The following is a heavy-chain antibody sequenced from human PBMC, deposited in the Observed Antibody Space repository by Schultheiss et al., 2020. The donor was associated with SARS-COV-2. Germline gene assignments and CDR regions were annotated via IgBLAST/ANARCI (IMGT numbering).Heavy chain of an antibody. V-gene: IGHV3-30*03. Sequence: GGSLRLSCAASGFTFSSYWMHWVRQAPGKGLEWVAVISYDGSNKYYADSVKGRFTISRDNAKNSLYLQMNSLRAEDTAVYYCARDYCSSTSCYDDYYYGMDVWGQGTTVTVSS. CDR2: ISYDGSNK. D-gene: IGHD2-2*01. J-gene: IGHJ6*02. CDR3: ARDYCSSTSCYDDYYYGMDV. CDR1: GFTFSSYW.